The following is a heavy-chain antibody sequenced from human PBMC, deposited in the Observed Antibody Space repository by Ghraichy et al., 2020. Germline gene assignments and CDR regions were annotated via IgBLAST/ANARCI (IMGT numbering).Heavy chain of an antibody. V-gene: IGHV1-8*03. CDR2: MNPNSGNT. CDR3: ARGPPNYYDSSGRMGYYYYGMDV. D-gene: IGHD3-22*01. CDR1: GYTFTSYD. Sequence: ASAKVSCKASGYTFTSYDINWVRQATGQGLEWMGWMNPNSGNTGYAQKFQGRVTITRNTSISTAYMELSSLRSEDTAVYYCARGPPNYYDSSGRMGYYYYGMDVWGQGTTVTVSS. J-gene: IGHJ6*02.